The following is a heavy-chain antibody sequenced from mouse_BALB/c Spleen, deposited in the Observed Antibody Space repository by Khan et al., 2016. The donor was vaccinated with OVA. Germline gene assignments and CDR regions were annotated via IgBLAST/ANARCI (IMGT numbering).Heavy chain of an antibody. CDR2: ISDGTNYI. V-gene: IGHV5-4*02. CDR3: TRGFYGDPFAY. Sequence: EVELVESGGGLVKPGGSLKLSCVASGFTFSDYYMYWVRQTPEKRLEWVATISDGTNYIYYLDNVQGRFTISRDNAKNNLYLQMSSLKSEDTAMYYCTRGFYGDPFAYWGHGTLVTVSA. J-gene: IGHJ3*01. CDR1: GFTFSDYY. D-gene: IGHD2-13*01.